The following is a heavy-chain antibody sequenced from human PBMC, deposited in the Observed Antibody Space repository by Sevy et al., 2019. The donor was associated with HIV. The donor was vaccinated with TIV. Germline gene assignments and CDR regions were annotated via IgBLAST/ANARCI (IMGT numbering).Heavy chain of an antibody. J-gene: IGHJ4*02. V-gene: IGHV3-11*01. Sequence: GGSLRLSCAASGFTFSDYYMSWIRQAPGKGLEWVSYISSSGSTIYYADSGKGRFTISRDNAKNSLYLQMNSLRAEDTAVYYCAREVYDYESSYWGQGTLVTVSS. CDR2: ISSSGSTI. CDR3: AREVYDYESSY. CDR1: GFTFSDYY. D-gene: IGHD3-16*01.